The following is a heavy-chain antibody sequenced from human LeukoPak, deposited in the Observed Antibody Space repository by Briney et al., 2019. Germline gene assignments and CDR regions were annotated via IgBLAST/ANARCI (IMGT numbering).Heavy chain of an antibody. V-gene: IGHV3-66*01. Sequence: GGSLRLSCAASVFNLSTNYMSWVRQAPGRGLEGVSTIYSGQRTDYADSVKDRFTISRDKTMNTLSLQMSSLRVEDTAVYYCARDLRKQGFWSWGQGTLVTVSS. CDR2: IYSGQRT. CDR3: ARDLRKQGFWS. J-gene: IGHJ4*02. CDR1: VFNLSTNY. D-gene: IGHD3-3*01.